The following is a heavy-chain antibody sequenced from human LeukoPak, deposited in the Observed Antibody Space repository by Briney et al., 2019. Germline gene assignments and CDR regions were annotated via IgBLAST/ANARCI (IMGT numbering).Heavy chain of an antibody. J-gene: IGHJ4*02. V-gene: IGHV1-69*04. CDR2: IIPILGIA. CDR1: GGTFSGYA. D-gene: IGHD4-23*01. Sequence: SVKVSCKASGGTFSGYAISWVRQAPGQGLEWMGRIIPILGIANYAQKFQGRVTITADKSTSTAYMELSSLRSEDTAVYYCARGHTYGGNDFDYWGQGTLVTVSS. CDR3: ARGHTYGGNDFDY.